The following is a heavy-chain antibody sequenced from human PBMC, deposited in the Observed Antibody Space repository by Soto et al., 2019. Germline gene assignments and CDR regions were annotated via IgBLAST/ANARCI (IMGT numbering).Heavy chain of an antibody. CDR2: IFSNDEK. J-gene: IGHJ6*03. V-gene: IGHV2-26*01. Sequence: QVTLKESGPVLVKPTETLTLTCTVSGFSLSNARMGVSWIRQPPGKALEWLAHIFSNDEKSYSTSLKSRLTISKDTSKSQVVLTMTNMDPVDTATYYCARIRGNWNYYDYYYYYMDVWGKGTTVTVSS. D-gene: IGHD1-7*01. CDR1: GFSLSNARMG. CDR3: ARIRGNWNYYDYYYYYMDV.